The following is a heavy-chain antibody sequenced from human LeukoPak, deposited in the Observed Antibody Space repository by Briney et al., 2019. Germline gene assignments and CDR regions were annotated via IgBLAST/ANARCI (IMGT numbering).Heavy chain of an antibody. J-gene: IGHJ4*02. V-gene: IGHV4-59*01. CDR2: IYYSGST. Sequence: SETLSLTCTVSGGSISSYYWSWFRRPPGKGQEWIGHIYYSGSTNYNPSLKSRVTISVDTSKNQISLKLSSVTAADTAVYYCARLAYCGADCYLPDYWGQGTLVTVSS. CDR1: GGSISSYY. CDR3: ARLAYCGADCYLPDY. D-gene: IGHD2-21*02.